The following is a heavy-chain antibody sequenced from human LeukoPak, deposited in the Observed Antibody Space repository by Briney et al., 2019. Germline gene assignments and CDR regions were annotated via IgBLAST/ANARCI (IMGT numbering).Heavy chain of an antibody. Sequence: GGSLRLSCAASGFTFSSYAMSWVRQAPGKGLEWVSAISGSGGSTYYADSVRGRFTISRDNSKNTLYLQMNSLRAEDTAVYYCAKDPGSSWRFDHWGQGTLVTVSS. CDR2: ISGSGGST. CDR3: AKDPGSSWRFDH. V-gene: IGHV3-23*01. J-gene: IGHJ4*02. CDR1: GFTFSSYA. D-gene: IGHD6-13*01.